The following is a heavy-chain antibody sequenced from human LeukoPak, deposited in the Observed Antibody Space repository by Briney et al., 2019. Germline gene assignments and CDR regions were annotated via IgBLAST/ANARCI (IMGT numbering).Heavy chain of an antibody. V-gene: IGHV4-34*01. CDR1: GGSFSGYY. J-gene: IGHJ5*02. Sequence: SETLSLTCAVYGGSFSGYYWSWIRQPPGKGLEWIGSIYHSGSTYYNPSLKSRVTISVDTSKNQFSLKLSSVTAADTAVYYCARDGSGWWNWFDPWGQGTLVTVSS. D-gene: IGHD6-19*01. CDR3: ARDGSGWWNWFDP. CDR2: IYHSGST.